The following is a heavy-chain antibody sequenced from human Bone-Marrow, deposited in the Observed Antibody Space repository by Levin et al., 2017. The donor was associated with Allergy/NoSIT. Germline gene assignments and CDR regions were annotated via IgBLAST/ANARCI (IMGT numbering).Heavy chain of an antibody. CDR2: INHSGST. CDR1: GGSFSGYY. Sequence: SQTLSLTCAVYGGSFSGYYWSWIRQPPGKGLEWIGEINHSGSTNYNPSLKSRVTISVDTSKNQFSLKLSSVTAADTAVYYCARVRGYCTGGVCYIRYFDYWGQGTLVTVSS. CDR3: ARVRGYCTGGVCYIRYFDY. J-gene: IGHJ4*02. D-gene: IGHD2-8*02. V-gene: IGHV4-34*01.